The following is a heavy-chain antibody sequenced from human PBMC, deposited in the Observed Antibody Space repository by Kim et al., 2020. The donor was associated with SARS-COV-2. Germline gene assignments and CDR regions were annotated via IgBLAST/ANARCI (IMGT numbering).Heavy chain of an antibody. CDR1: GGSISSYY. V-gene: IGHV4-59*01. D-gene: IGHD4-17*01. CDR3: ARVIWTTVTSSRFDP. Sequence: SQTLSLTCTVSGGSISSYYWSWIRQPPGKGLEWIGYIYYSGSTNYNPSLKSRVTISVDTSKNQFSLKLSSVTAADTAVYYCARVIWTTVTSSRFDPWGQGTLVTVSS. CDR2: IYYSGST. J-gene: IGHJ5*02.